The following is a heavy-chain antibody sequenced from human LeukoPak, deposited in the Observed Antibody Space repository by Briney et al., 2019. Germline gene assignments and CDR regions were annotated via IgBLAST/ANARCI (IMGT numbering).Heavy chain of an antibody. V-gene: IGHV3-30-3*01. CDR3: ATTTAYCSSTSCALTAYFDL. CDR2: ISYDGSNK. Sequence: GGSLRLSCAASGFTFSSYAVHWVRQAPGKGLEWVAVISYDGSNKYYADSVKGRFTISRDNSKNTLYLQMNSLRAEDTAVYYCATTTAYCSSTSCALTAYFDLWGRGTLVTVSS. D-gene: IGHD2-2*01. J-gene: IGHJ2*01. CDR1: GFTFSSYA.